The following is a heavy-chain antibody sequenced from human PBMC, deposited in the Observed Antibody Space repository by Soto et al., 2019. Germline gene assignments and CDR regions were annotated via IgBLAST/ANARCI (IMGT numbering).Heavy chain of an antibody. Sequence: PGESLKISCKGSGYSFTSYWISWVRQMPGKGLEWMGRIDPSDSYTNYSPSFQGHVTISADKSISTAYLQWSSLKASDTAMYYCARHFFGGLLYNYYYYYGMDGLGQVTRVIVSS. V-gene: IGHV5-10-1*01. J-gene: IGHJ6*02. CDR2: IDPSDSYT. D-gene: IGHD3-10*01. CDR1: GYSFTSYW. CDR3: ARHFFGGLLYNYYYYYGMDG.